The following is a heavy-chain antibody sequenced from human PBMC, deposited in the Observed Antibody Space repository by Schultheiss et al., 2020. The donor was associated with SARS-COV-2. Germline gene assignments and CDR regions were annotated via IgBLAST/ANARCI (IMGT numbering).Heavy chain of an antibody. J-gene: IGHJ5*02. CDR2: VNPKSGGT. V-gene: IGHV1-2*02. CDR1: GYTFSDYY. CDR3: ARSTAWSDNWFDP. Sequence: ASVKVSCKASGYTFSDYYIHWVRNVPGHGLEWMGWVNPKSGGTDSPRVFRGRVTMTSDTSISTAYMELSSLTSDDTAIYFCARSTAWSDNWFDPWGQGTLVTVSS. D-gene: IGHD2-8*02.